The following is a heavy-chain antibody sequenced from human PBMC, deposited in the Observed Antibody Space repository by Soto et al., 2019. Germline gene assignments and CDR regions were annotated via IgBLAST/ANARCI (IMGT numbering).Heavy chain of an antibody. CDR3: ARDKYYYGSGSYYNVC. V-gene: IGHV3-21*01. J-gene: IGHJ4*02. Sequence: EVQLVESGGGLVKPGGSLRLSCAASGFTFSSYSMNWVRQAPGKGLEWVSSISSSSSYIYYADSVKGRFTISRDNAKISLYLQMNSLRAEDTAVYYCARDKYYYGSGSYYNVCWGQGTLVTVSS. CDR1: GFTFSSYS. CDR2: ISSSSSYI. D-gene: IGHD3-10*01.